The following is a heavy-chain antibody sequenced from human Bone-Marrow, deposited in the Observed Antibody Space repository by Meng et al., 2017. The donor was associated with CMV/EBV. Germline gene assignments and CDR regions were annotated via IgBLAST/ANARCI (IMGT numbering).Heavy chain of an antibody. CDR2: IRYDGSNK. D-gene: IGHD5/OR15-5a*01. CDR3: ARVDRVYG. J-gene: IGHJ4*02. Sequence: GESLKISCAASGFTFSSYGMHWVRQAPGKGLEWVAFIRYDGSNKYYADSVKGRFTISRDNAKNSLYLQMNSLRAEDTAVYYCARVDRVYGWGQGKLVTVSS. V-gene: IGHV3-30*02. CDR1: GFTFSSYG.